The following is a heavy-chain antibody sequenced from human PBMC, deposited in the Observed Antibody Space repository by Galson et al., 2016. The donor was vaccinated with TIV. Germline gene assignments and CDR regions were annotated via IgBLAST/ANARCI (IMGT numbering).Heavy chain of an antibody. J-gene: IGHJ6*02. Sequence: SVKVSCKASGDTFSSFVISWVRQAPGQGLEWMGGIIPLFGEAHYAQKFQGRVTISADESTSTVYMELSCLRSGDTAMYYCAKCRNTAMDTYYYYYGLDVWGQGTTVTVSS. V-gene: IGHV1-69*13. D-gene: IGHD5-18*01. CDR2: IIPLFGEA. CDR1: GDTFSSFV. CDR3: AKCRNTAMDTYYYYYGLDV.